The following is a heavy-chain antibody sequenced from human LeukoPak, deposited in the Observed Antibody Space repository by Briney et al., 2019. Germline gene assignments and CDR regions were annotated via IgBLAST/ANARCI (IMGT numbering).Heavy chain of an antibody. J-gene: IGHJ4*02. V-gene: IGHV4-34*01. CDR1: GGSFSGYY. CDR3: ARVWTDSGSYYDDRGAFDY. CDR2: INHSGST. D-gene: IGHD1-26*01. Sequence: PSETLSLTCAVYGGSFSGYYWSWIRQPPGKGLEWIGEINHSGSTNYNPSLKSRVTISVDTSKNQFSLKLSSVTAADTAVYYCARVWTDSGSYYDDRGAFDYWGQGTLVTVSS.